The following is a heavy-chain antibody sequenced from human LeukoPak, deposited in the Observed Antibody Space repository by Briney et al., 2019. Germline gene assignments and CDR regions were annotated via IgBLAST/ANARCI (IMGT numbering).Heavy chain of an antibody. D-gene: IGHD6-6*01. CDR3: ASLSGSSSSGGCDY. J-gene: IGHJ4*02. CDR1: GDSISSSSYY. Sequence: SETLSLTCTVSGDSISSSSYYWGWIRQPPGKGLEWIGSIYYSGSTYYNPSLKSRVTISVDTSKNQFSLKLSSVTAADTAVYYCASLSGSSSSGGCDYWGQGTLVTVSS. CDR2: IYYSGST. V-gene: IGHV4-39*07.